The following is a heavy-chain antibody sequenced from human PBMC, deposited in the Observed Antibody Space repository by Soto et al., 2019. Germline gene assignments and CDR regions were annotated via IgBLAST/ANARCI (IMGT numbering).Heavy chain of an antibody. V-gene: IGHV3-30*18. D-gene: IGHD4-17*01. CDR3: AKDRGDYVYYFDY. J-gene: IGHJ4*02. CDR2: ISYDGSNK. Sequence: GGSLRLSCAASGFTFSSYGMHWVRQAPGKGLEWVAVISYDGSNKYYADSVKGRFTISRDNSKNTLYLQMNSLRAEDTAVYYCAKDRGDYVYYFDYWGQGTLVTVSS. CDR1: GFTFSSYG.